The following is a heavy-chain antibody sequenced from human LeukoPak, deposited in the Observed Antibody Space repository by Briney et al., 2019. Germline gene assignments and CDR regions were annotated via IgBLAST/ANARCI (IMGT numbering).Heavy chain of an antibody. Sequence: SGTLSLTCTVSGGSISSSSYYWGWIRQPPGKGLEWIGSIYYSGSTYYNPSLKSRVTISVDTSKNQFSLKLSSVTAADMAVYYCARQGTLDLRAVNWGQGTLVTVSS. J-gene: IGHJ4*02. D-gene: IGHD1-1*01. CDR3: ARQGTLDLRAVN. V-gene: IGHV4-39*01. CDR1: GGSISSSSYY. CDR2: IYYSGST.